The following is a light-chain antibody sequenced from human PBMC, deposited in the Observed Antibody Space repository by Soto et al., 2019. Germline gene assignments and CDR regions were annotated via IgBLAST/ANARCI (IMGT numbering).Light chain of an antibody. V-gene: IGLV1-51*01. CDR2: DND. J-gene: IGLJ2*01. CDR1: SSNIGNNY. Sequence: QSVLTQPPSVSAAPGQKVTISCSGSSSNIGNNYVFWYQQLPGTAPKLLIYDNDKRPSGIPDRFSGSKSGTSATLGITGLQTGDESEYYCATWDRSLRVGVFGGGTKVTVL. CDR3: ATWDRSLRVGV.